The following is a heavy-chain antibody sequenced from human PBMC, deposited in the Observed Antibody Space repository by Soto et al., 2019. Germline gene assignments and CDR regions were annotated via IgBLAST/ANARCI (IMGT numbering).Heavy chain of an antibody. CDR1: GYTFTGYY. V-gene: IGHV1-2*04. CDR3: ARGSCSGGSCFDNWFDP. CDR2: INPNSGGT. Sequence: QVQLVQSGAEVKKPGASVKVSCKASGYTFTGYYMHWVRQAPGQGLEWMGWINPNSGGTNYAQKCQGWVTMTRETSISAAYRERSRLRSDDTAVYYCARGSCSGGSCFDNWFDPWGQGTLVTVSS. J-gene: IGHJ5*02. D-gene: IGHD2-15*01.